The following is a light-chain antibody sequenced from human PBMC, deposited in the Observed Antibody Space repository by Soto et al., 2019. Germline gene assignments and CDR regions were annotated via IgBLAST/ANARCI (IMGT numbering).Light chain of an antibody. CDR2: DVS. CDR1: SRDVGAYNY. CDR3: SSYFVSKISYV. J-gene: IGLJ1*01. Sequence: QSVLTQPRSVSGSPGQSVTISCTGTSRDVGAYNYVSWYQQHPGKAPKLIIYDVSKWPSGVPDRFSGSKSGNTASLTISGLQAEDEADYYCSSYFVSKISYVFGPGTKLTVL. V-gene: IGLV2-11*01.